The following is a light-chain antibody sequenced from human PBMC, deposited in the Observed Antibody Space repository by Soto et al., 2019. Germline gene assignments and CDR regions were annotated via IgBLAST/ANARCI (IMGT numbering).Light chain of an antibody. J-gene: IGLJ2*01. Sequence: QSVLTQPPSVSGAPGQRVTISCTGSSSNIGAGYDVHWYQQLPGTAPKLLIYGNSNRPSGVPDRFAGPKSGTSASLAITGLQAEDEADYYGQSYDRSLSGNVVFGGGTKLTVL. V-gene: IGLV1-40*01. CDR2: GNS. CDR1: SSNIGAGYD. CDR3: QSYDRSLSGNVV.